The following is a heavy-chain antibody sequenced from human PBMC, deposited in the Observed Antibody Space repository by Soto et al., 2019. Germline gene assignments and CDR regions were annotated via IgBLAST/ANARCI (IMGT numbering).Heavy chain of an antibody. J-gene: IGHJ5*02. CDR3: ARERPDGSRLAP. V-gene: IGHV4-59*12. Sequence: PSETLSLTCTVSGGTISSWYWSWIRQPPGKGLEWIGYIYYSGSTNCNPSLKSRVTISVDTSKNQFSLKLSSVTAADTAVYYCARERPDGSRLAPWGQGTLVTVSS. D-gene: IGHD6-13*01. CDR1: GGTISSWY. CDR2: IYYSGST.